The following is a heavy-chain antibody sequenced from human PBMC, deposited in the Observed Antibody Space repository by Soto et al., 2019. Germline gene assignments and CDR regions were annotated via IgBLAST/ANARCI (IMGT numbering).Heavy chain of an antibody. CDR1: GGSISSSSYY. D-gene: IGHD5-12*01. V-gene: IGHV4-39*01. CDR2: IYYSGST. J-gene: IGHJ6*01. CDR3: ARRYSGYVYFTSRYRKER. Sequence: PSETLSLTCTVSGGSISSSSYYWGWIRQPPGKGLEWIGSIYYSGSTYYNPSLKSRVTISVDTSKNQFSLKLSSVTAADTAVYYCARRYSGYVYFTSRYRKERWGQGPRVTVSS.